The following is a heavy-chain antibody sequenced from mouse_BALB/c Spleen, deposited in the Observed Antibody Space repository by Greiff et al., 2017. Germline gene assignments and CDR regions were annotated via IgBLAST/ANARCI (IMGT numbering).Heavy chain of an antibody. J-gene: IGHJ2*01. CDR1: GYTFSSYW. D-gene: IGHD2-2*01. Sequence: VQLVESGAELMKPGASVKISCKATGYTFSSYWIEWVKQRPGHGLEWIGEILPGSGSTNYNEKFKGKATITADTSSNTAYMQLSSLTSEDSAVYYSSRKGVGYYSYYWGQGTTLTVSS. CDR3: SRKGVGYYSYY. CDR2: ILPGSGST. V-gene: IGHV1-9*01.